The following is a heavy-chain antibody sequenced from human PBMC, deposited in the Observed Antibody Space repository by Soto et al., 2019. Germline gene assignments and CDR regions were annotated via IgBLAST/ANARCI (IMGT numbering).Heavy chain of an antibody. Sequence: QVQLPESGPGLVKTSQTLSLTCTVSGGSISSGDYYWSWIRQPPGKGLEWIGYIYYSGSTYYNPSLKSRVTISVDTSKNQFSLKLSSVTAADTAVYYCARARMVVRGVPYYYYYGMDVWGQGTTVTVSS. D-gene: IGHD3-10*01. CDR3: ARARMVVRGVPYYYYYGMDV. V-gene: IGHV4-30-4*01. CDR1: GGSISSGDYY. J-gene: IGHJ6*02. CDR2: IYYSGST.